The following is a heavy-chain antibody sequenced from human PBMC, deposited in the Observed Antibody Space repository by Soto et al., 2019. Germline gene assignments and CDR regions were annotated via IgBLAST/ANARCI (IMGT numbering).Heavy chain of an antibody. J-gene: IGHJ1*01. CDR1: GFTFSSYA. V-gene: IGHV3-23*01. CDR2: ITGSGGST. Sequence: EVQLLESGGGLVQPGGSLRLSCAASGFTFSSYAMSWVRQAPGKGLEWVSAITGSGGSTYYADSVKGRFTISRDNSKNPLDLQMNSLRAEDTAVYYCAKYCRGGSCAPIQGVYFQHWCQGTLVTVSS. D-gene: IGHD2-15*01. CDR3: AKYCRGGSCAPIQGVYFQH.